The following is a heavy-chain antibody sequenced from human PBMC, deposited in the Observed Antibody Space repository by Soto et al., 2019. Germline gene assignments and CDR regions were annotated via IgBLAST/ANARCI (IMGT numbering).Heavy chain of an antibody. D-gene: IGHD3-22*01. CDR3: AGLRYYDSSAYLTFDY. Sequence: EVQLVESGGGLVQPEGSLRLSCATSGFTFGSYWMSWVRQAPGKGLEWVANIKQDGVEKYYVDSVKGRFSIARDNAKNSLYLQMNSLRAEDTAVYYCAGLRYYDSSAYLTFDYWGQGTLVTVAS. V-gene: IGHV3-7*01. CDR1: GFTFGSYW. J-gene: IGHJ4*02. CDR2: IKQDGVEK.